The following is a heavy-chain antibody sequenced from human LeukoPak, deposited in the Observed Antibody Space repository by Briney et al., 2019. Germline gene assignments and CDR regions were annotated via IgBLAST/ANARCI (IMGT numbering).Heavy chain of an antibody. D-gene: IGHD1-14*01. V-gene: IGHV1-18*01. CDR3: TRDRVGGDLTGESLY. Sequence: ASVKVSCKTSGYIFNNFGITWVRQAPGQGLEWMGLISAFNGNTVYTQKVQGRLTLTTDTSTSTAFMELRNLKSDDTGIYYCTRDRVGGDLTGESLYWGQGTLVTVS. CDR2: ISAFNGNT. J-gene: IGHJ4*02. CDR1: GYIFNNFG.